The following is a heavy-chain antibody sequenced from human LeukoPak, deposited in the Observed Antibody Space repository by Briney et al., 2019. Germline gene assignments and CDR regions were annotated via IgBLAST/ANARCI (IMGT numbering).Heavy chain of an antibody. J-gene: IGHJ4*02. CDR1: GFTFSTFG. D-gene: IGHD5-18*01. CDR2: IRYDGTET. CDR3: APPLNTASVVIDY. V-gene: IGHV3-30*02. Sequence: GGSLRLSCAASGFTFSTFGMHWVRQAPGKGLEWVAFIRYDGTETYCSDSVKGRFTISRDNSKNTVFLHMNSLRGEDTAVYYCAPPLNTASVVIDYWGQGTLVTVSS.